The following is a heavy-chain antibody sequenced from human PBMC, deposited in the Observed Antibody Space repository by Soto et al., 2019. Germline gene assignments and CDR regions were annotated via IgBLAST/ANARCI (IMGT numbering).Heavy chain of an antibody. Sequence: QVQLVESGGGVVQPGRSLRLSCAASGFTFSSYGMHWVRQAPGKGLEWVAVIWYDGSNKYYADSVKGRFTISRDNSKNTLYLQMNSLRAEDTAVYYCARDRLEQWVVEYYYYGMEVWGQGTTVTVSS. D-gene: IGHD6-19*01. CDR2: IWYDGSNK. CDR3: ARDRLEQWVVEYYYYGMEV. V-gene: IGHV3-33*01. J-gene: IGHJ6*02. CDR1: GFTFSSYG.